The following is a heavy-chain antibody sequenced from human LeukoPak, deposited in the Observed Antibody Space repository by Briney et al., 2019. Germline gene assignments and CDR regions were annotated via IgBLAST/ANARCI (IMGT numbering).Heavy chain of an antibody. V-gene: IGHV3-30*18. J-gene: IGHJ4*02. D-gene: IGHD3-16*01. CDR3: AKDNRGYFDF. CDR1: GFTFYSYG. CDR2: ISYNGRNN. Sequence: GGSLRLSCAASGFTFYSYGMHWVRQAPGKGLEWVALISYNGRNNHYADSVKGRFTISRDNSKNTLYLQVSSLRTEDTAVYFCAKDNRGYFDFWGQGTLVTVSS.